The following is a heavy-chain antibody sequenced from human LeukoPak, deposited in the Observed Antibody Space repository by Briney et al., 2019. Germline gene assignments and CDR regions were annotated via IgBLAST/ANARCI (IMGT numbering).Heavy chain of an antibody. CDR1: GGSISISSYY. D-gene: IGHD6-13*01. V-gene: IGHV4-39*01. J-gene: IGHJ6*03. CDR3: ARPATPRVFYYYMDV. CDR2: IYYSGST. Sequence: PSETLSLTCTVSGGSISISSYYWGWIRQPPGKGLEWIGSIYYSGSTYYNPSLKSRVTISVDTSKNQFSLKLSSVTAADTAVYYCARPATPRVFYYYMDVWGKGTTVTVSS.